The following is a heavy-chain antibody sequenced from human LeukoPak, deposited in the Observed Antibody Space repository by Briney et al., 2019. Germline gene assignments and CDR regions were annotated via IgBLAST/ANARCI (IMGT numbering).Heavy chain of an antibody. Sequence: GGSLRLSCAASGFTFSSYSMNWVRQAPGKGLEWVSSISSSSYIYYADSVKGRFTISRDDSKNTLYLHMTSLRAEDTAVYYCTNSDDYGDYWGQGTLVTVSS. CDR3: TNSDDYGDY. V-gene: IGHV3-21*01. J-gene: IGHJ4*02. CDR2: ISSSSYI. CDR1: GFTFSSYS.